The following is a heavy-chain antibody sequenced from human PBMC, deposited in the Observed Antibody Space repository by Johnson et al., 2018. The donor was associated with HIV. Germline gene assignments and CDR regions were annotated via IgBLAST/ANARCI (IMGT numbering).Heavy chain of an antibody. V-gene: IGHV3-30*18. J-gene: IGHJ3*02. CDR1: GFTFSSYW. D-gene: IGHD3-22*01. CDR2: ITYDGTNK. CDR3: AKERGYDSSGYNRWYVPDAFDI. Sequence: QVQLVESGGGLVQPGGSLRLSCAVSGFTFSSYWMHWVRQAPGKGLEWVAGITYDGTNKYYADSVKGRFTLSRDNSKNTLDLQMNSLTIEDTAVFYCAKERGYDSSGYNRWYVPDAFDIWGQGTMVTVSS.